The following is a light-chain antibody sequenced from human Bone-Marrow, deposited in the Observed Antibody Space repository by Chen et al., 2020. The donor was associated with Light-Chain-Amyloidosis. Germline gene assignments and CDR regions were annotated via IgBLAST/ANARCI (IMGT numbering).Light chain of an antibody. J-gene: IGKJ4*01. CDR2: AVS. Sequence: DIQMTQSPPSLSASVGDRVSVTCRASQNIMSYLHWYQQMPGKAPKLLIYAVSHLQNGVPSRFSDSASGTDFTLTISSLQPEDLATYFCLQTFNPPLTFGGGTKVEIK. V-gene: IGKV1-39*01. CDR3: LQTFNPPLT. CDR1: QNIMSY.